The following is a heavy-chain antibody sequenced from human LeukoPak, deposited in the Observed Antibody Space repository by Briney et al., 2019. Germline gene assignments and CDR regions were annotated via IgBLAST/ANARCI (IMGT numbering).Heavy chain of an antibody. Sequence: GGSLRLSCEVSGFALSTYWMSWVRQAPGKGLEWVANINQFGGAVHYVDSVKGRFTIPRDNAKKSLFLQMNGLRAEETAVYYCARALGSSSWYFDLWGRGTLVTVSS. CDR3: ARALGSSSWYFDL. CDR2: INQFGGAV. CDR1: GFALSTYW. D-gene: IGHD6-6*01. J-gene: IGHJ2*01. V-gene: IGHV3-7*04.